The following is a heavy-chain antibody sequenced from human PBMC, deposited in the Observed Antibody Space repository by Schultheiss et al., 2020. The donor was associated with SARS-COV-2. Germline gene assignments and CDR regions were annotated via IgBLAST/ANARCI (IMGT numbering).Heavy chain of an antibody. CDR2: IYHSGST. J-gene: IGHJ4*02. D-gene: IGHD3-3*01. Sequence: SETLSLTCTVSGGSVSSGSYYWSWIRQPPGKGLEWIGEIYHSGSTNYNPSLKSRVTISVDTSKNQFSLKLSSVTAADTAVYYCARDGITIFGVVIDYWGQGTLVTVSS. CDR3: ARDGITIFGVVIDY. V-gene: IGHV4-61*01. CDR1: GGSVSSGSYY.